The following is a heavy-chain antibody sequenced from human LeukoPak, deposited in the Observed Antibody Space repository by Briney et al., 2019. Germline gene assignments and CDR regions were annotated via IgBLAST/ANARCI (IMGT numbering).Heavy chain of an antibody. CDR1: GYTLTELS. V-gene: IGHV1-24*01. J-gene: IGHJ4*02. D-gene: IGHD3-22*01. Sequence: ASVKVSCKVSGYTLTELSMRWVRQAPGKGLEWMGGFDPEDGETIYAQKSQGRVTLTEDTSTDTAYMELSSLRSEDTAVYYCATLSGYYRFYFDYWGQGTLVTVSS. CDR2: FDPEDGET. CDR3: ATLSGYYRFYFDY.